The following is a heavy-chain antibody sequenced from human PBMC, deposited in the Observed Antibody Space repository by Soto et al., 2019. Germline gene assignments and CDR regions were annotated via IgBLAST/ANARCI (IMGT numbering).Heavy chain of an antibody. Sequence: GSLRLSCAASGFTFSSYAMSWVRQAPGKGLEWVSAISGSGGSTYYADSVKGRFTISRDNSKNTLYLQMNSLRAEDTAVYYCARLGKTILGYYYYGMDVWGQGTTVTVSS. D-gene: IGHD3-3*01. J-gene: IGHJ6*02. CDR1: GFTFSSYA. CDR3: ARLGKTILGYYYYGMDV. CDR2: ISGSGGST. V-gene: IGHV3-23*01.